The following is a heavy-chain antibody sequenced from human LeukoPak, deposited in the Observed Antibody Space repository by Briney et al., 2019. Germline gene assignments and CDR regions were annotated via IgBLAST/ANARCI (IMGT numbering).Heavy chain of an antibody. Sequence: PGGSLRLSCVASGFSFSSYWMHWVRQDPGKGLEWVGFIRSKAYGGTTEYAASVKGRFTISRDDSKSIAYLQMNSLKTEDTAVYYCNAWLLDYWGQGTLVTVSS. CDR3: NAWLLDY. CDR1: GFSFSSYW. J-gene: IGHJ4*02. CDR2: IRSKAYGGTT. D-gene: IGHD3-22*01. V-gene: IGHV3-49*04.